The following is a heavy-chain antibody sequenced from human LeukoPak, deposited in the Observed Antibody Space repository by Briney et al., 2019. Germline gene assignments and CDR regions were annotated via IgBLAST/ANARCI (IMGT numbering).Heavy chain of an antibody. CDR2: IIPIFGTA. J-gene: IGHJ6*03. D-gene: IGHD3-10*01. Sequence: ASVKVSCKASGGTFSSYAISWVRQAPGQGLEWMGGIIPIFGTANYAKKFQGRVTITADQSTSTAYMELSSLRSEATAVYYFARGLWFGDTKGYYYYMDVWGKGTTVTVSS. V-gene: IGHV1-69*13. CDR3: ARGLWFGDTKGYYYYMDV. CDR1: GGTFSSYA.